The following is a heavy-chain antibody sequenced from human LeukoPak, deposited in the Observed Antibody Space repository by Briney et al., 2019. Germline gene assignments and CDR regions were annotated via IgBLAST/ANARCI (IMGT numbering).Heavy chain of an antibody. CDR1: GGSISSGSYY. Sequence: PSEALSLTCTVSGGSISSGSYYWSWIRQPAGRGLEWIGRIYTSGSTSYNPSLKSRVTISVDTSKNQFSLKLSSVTAADTAVYYCASSPGDFGVVTLDYWGQGTLVTVSS. J-gene: IGHJ4*02. D-gene: IGHD3-3*01. CDR3: ASSPGDFGVVTLDY. V-gene: IGHV4-61*02. CDR2: IYTSGST.